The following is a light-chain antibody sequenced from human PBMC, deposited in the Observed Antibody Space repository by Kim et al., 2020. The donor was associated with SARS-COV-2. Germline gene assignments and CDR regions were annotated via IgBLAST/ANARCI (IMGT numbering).Light chain of an antibody. V-gene: IGLV1-44*01. CDR2: TTN. CDR1: SSNIGTNT. J-gene: IGLJ1*01. CDR3: GAWDDTLKGYV. Sequence: GHSVTISWSGSSSNIGTNTINWYQQLPGTAPKLLIYTTNQRPSGVPDRFSGSKSGTSASLAISGLQSEDEGDYYCGAWDDTLKGYVFGTGTKVTVL.